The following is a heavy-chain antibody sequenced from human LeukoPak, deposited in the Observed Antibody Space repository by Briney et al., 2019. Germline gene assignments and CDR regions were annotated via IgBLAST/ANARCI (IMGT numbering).Heavy chain of an antibody. J-gene: IGHJ6*03. Sequence: ASVKVSCKASGYTFTGYYMHWVRQAPGQGLEWMGWINPNSGGTNYAQKFQGRVTMTRDTSISTAYMELSRLRSDDTAVYYCARGEAVAGSYYYYYMDVWGKGTTVTISS. CDR1: GYTFTGYY. CDR3: ARGEAVAGSYYYYYMDV. V-gene: IGHV1-2*02. CDR2: INPNSGGT. D-gene: IGHD6-19*01.